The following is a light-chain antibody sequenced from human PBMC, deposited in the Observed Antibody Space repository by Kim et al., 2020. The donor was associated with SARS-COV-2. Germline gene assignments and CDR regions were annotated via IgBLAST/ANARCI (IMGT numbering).Light chain of an antibody. J-gene: IGLJ2*01. CDR1: NSNIGSNP. CDR3: ATWDDSLSAVV. CDR2: RDN. V-gene: IGLV1-47*01. Sequence: ELTQPPSASGTPGQRVTISCSGSNSNIGSNPTFWYQHLPGAAPTLLMYRDNQRCSGVSDRFSGSKSGTSASLAISGLRSEDEANYYCATWDDSLSAVVFGGGTQLTVL.